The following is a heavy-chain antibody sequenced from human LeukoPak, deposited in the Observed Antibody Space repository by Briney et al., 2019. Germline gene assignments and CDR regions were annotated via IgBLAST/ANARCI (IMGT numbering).Heavy chain of an antibody. J-gene: IGHJ3*02. CDR3: ARVGTMIADAFDI. V-gene: IGHV1-2*02. CDR1: GYTSTGYY. Sequence: ASVKVSCKASGYTSTGYYMHTVPQAPGQGLEWMGWINPNIGVTNYAQTFQGRVTMTTDTSIGTACMDLSRLRYAATAVYYIARVGTMIADAFDIWGQGTMVTVSS. CDR2: INPNIGVT. D-gene: IGHD3-22*01.